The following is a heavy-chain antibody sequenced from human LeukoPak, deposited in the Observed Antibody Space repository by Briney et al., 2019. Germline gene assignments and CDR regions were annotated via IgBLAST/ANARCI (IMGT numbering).Heavy chain of an antibody. V-gene: IGHV3-74*01. Sequence: GGSLRLSCAASGFTFSSYWMHWVRRAPGKGLVWVSRINSDGTSTSYADSVKGRFTISRDNAKNTLYLQMNSLRAEDTAVYYCAGGWYYFDYWGQGTLVTVSS. D-gene: IGHD2-15*01. CDR1: GFTFSSYW. J-gene: IGHJ4*02. CDR3: AGGWYYFDY. CDR2: INSDGTST.